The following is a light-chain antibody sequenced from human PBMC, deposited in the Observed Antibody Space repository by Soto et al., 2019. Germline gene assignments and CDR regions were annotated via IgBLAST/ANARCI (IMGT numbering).Light chain of an antibody. J-gene: IGLJ1*01. Sequence: QSVLAQPASVSGSAGQSITISCTGTSSDVGSYNLVSWYQQYSGKAPKLLIYEVNKRPSGVSNRFSGPKSGNTASPTISGLQAEDEADYYCCSYAGIRVFGTGTKVTVL. CDR1: SSDVGSYNL. CDR3: CSYAGIRV. CDR2: EVN. V-gene: IGLV2-23*02.